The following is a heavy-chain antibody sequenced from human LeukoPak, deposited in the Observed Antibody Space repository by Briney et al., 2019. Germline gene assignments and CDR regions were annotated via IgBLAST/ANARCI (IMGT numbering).Heavy chain of an antibody. D-gene: IGHD5-18*01. Sequence: GRSLRLSCAASGFTFSDYNMHWVRQAPGQGLEWVSLTSNDGSNKYYAVSVKGRFTISRDNTKNTLYLQMNSLRTEDTAVYYCAKDMGYTFGHAFDYWGQGTLVTVSS. V-gene: IGHV3-30-3*01. J-gene: IGHJ4*02. CDR2: TSNDGSNK. CDR3: AKDMGYTFGHAFDY. CDR1: GFTFSDYN.